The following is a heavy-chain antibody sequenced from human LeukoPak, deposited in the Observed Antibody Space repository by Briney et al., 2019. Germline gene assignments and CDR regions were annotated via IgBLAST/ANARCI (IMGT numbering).Heavy chain of an antibody. CDR3: ATGGLQAYYYGMDV. D-gene: IGHD5-24*01. J-gene: IGHJ6*02. Sequence: SETLSLTCAVYGGSFSGYYWSWIRQPPGKGLEWIGEINHSGSTNYNPSLKSRVTISVDTSKNQFSLKLSSVTAADTAVYYCATGGLQAYYYGMDVWGQGTTVTVPS. CDR2: INHSGST. CDR1: GGSFSGYY. V-gene: IGHV4-34*01.